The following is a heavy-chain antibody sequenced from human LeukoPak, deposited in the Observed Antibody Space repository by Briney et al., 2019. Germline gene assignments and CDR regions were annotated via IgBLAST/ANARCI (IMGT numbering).Heavy chain of an antibody. Sequence: PLETLTDSCAVYGGSFSGYYWSWIRQSPGKGLEWIGEINHSGSTNYNPSLTSRVTISVDTSKNQFSLQLSSVTAADTAVYYCAREARIAVAGRRALYFDYWGQ. CDR2: INHSGST. CDR1: GGSFSGYY. J-gene: IGHJ4*02. D-gene: IGHD6-19*01. CDR3: AREARIAVAGRRALYFDY. V-gene: IGHV4-34*01.